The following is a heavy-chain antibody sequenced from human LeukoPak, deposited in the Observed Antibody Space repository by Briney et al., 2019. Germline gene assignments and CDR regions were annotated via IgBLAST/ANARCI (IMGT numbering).Heavy chain of an antibody. D-gene: IGHD3-9*01. CDR2: ITSGGDYI. Sequence: GGSLRLSCAASGFTFNTFNMNRVRQAPGKGLEWVSSITSGGDYIFYADSVKGRFTTSRDNAKNSLSLQLNSLRVEDTAVYYCARGHYDVLAASYKWTPDYWGQGTLVTVSS. CDR1: GFTFNTFN. CDR3: ARGHYDVLAASYKWTPDY. J-gene: IGHJ4*02. V-gene: IGHV3-21*01.